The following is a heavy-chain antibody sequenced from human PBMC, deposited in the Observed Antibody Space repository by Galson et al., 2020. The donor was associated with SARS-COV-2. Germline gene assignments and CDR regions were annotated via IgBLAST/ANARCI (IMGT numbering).Heavy chain of an antibody. Sequence: ASVKVSCKASGYSFTDYAIYWVRQAPGQRLEYMGWINAGNGNAKYSRNFQGRFTISTDTSASTAYMELTSLRSEDTAVYYCARNLVRAILTDWGQGTLVTVSS. CDR2: INAGNGNA. CDR1: GYSFTDYA. D-gene: IGHD3-10*01. J-gene: IGHJ4*02. V-gene: IGHV1-3*01. CDR3: ARNLVRAILTD.